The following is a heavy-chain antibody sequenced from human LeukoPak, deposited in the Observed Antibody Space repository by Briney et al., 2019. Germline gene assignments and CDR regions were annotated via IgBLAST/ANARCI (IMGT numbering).Heavy chain of an antibody. CDR2: ISGSGGST. CDR3: AKQYYYGSGSYDWAFDI. J-gene: IGHJ3*02. V-gene: IGHV3-23*01. D-gene: IGHD3-10*01. CDR1: GFTFSSYA. Sequence: GGSLRLSCAASGFTFSSYAMSWVRQAPGKGLEWVSAISGSGGSTYYADSVKGRFTISRDNSKKTLNLQMNSLRAEDTAVYYCAKQYYYGSGSYDWAFDIWGQGTMVAVSS.